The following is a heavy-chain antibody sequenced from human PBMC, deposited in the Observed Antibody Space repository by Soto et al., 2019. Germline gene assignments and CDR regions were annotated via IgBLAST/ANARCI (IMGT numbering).Heavy chain of an antibody. Sequence: SETLSLTCAVSGGSFSSYYWSWIRQPPGKGLEWIGFIYYSGITYYNPSLKSRVTISVDTSKNQFSLKLSSVTAADTAVYYCARQTHDYGETDFDYWGQGTLVTVSS. CDR1: GGSFSSYY. V-gene: IGHV4-59*08. CDR2: IYYSGIT. CDR3: ARQTHDYGETDFDY. J-gene: IGHJ4*02. D-gene: IGHD4-17*01.